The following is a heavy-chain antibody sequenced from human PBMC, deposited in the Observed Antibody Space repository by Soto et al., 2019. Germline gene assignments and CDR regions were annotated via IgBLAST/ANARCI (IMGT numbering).Heavy chain of an antibody. J-gene: IGHJ5*02. CDR1: GGSVNSGSYY. Sequence: PSETLSLTCSVSGGSVNSGSYYWSWIRQSPGKGLEWIGHIYYSGKTNYNPSVKSRVSISLDKSKNQFSLRLTSVTAADMAIYYCARAITAICLDPWGQGTLVTVSS. CDR2: IYYSGKT. V-gene: IGHV4-61*01. CDR3: ARAITAICLDP. D-gene: IGHD5-18*01.